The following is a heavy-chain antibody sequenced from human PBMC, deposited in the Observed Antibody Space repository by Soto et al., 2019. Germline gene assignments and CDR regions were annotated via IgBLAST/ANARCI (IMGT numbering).Heavy chain of an antibody. CDR3: TTYHGVNTSDH. V-gene: IGHV1-24*01. J-gene: IGHJ5*02. CDR1: GYTLNEVA. CDR2: FDPDEAET. Sequence: QVQLVQSGAEVKKPGASVKVSCKVSGYTLNEVAMHWVRQAPGKGLEWLGGFDPDEAETIYAQHFQGRVTMTEDTSTDSVYMELSSLRSEVTALYFCTTYHGVNTSDHWGQGTLVTVSS. D-gene: IGHD4-17*01.